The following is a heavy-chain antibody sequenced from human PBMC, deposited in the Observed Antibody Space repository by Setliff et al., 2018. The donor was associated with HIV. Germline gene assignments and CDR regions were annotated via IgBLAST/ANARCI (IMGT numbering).Heavy chain of an antibody. D-gene: IGHD6-19*01. V-gene: IGHV4-39*01. CDR1: GDSITSGHFY. J-gene: IGHJ5*01. CDR3: ARPHSGRGGGAWFDS. CDR2: ILDGRVT. Sequence: SETLSLTCTVSGDSITSGHFYWGWIRQAPGKGLEWIGNILDGRVTFFNPSLRGRVTISVDASKNQVSLNLRSVTAADSAVYHCARPHSGRGGGAWFDSWGQGTLVTVSS.